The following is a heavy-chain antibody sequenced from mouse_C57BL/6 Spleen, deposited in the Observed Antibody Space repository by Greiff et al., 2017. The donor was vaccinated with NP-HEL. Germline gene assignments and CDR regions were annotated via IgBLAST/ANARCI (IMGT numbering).Heavy chain of an antibody. CDR1: GYTFTSYW. J-gene: IGHJ4*01. CDR2: IYPGSGST. D-gene: IGHD4-1*01. Sequence: QVQLQQPGAELVKPGASVKMSCKASGYTFTSYWITWVKQRPGQGLEWIGDIYPGSGSTKYNEKFKSKATLTVDTSSSTAYMQLSSLTSEDSAVYYFARSLNWDEDAMDYWGQGTSVTVSS. CDR3: ARSLNWDEDAMDY. V-gene: IGHV1-55*01.